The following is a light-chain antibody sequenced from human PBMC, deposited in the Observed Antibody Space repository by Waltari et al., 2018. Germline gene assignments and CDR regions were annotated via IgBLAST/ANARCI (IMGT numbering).Light chain of an antibody. CDR3: QQYYSAPNT. CDR2: WAS. V-gene: IGKV4-1*01. Sequence: DIVMTQSPDSLAVSLGERATINCKSSQSAFHTNNKKYLAWYQQKPGHPPKLLIYWASTRESGVPDRFSGSGSGTDFTLAISSLQAEDVAVYYCQQYYSAPNTFGQGTNVEIK. CDR1: QSAFHTNNKKY. J-gene: IGKJ2*01.